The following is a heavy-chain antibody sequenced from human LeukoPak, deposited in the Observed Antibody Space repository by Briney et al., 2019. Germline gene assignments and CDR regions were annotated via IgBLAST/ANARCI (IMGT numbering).Heavy chain of an antibody. CDR2: IYYSGST. Sequence: SETLSLTCTVCGGSISSYYWSWLRQPPGKGLEWIGYIYYSGSTNYNPSLKSRVTISVDTSKNQFSLKLSSVTAADTAVYYCARDRPYSSGWYRFFDYWGQGTLVTVSS. D-gene: IGHD6-19*01. J-gene: IGHJ4*02. CDR3: ARDRPYSSGWYRFFDY. V-gene: IGHV4-59*01. CDR1: GGSISSYY.